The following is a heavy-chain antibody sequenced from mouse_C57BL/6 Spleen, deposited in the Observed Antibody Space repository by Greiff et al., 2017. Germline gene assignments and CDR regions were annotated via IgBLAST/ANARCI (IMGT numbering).Heavy chain of an antibody. CDR3: GYGNYAAY. CDR2: IDPEDGET. D-gene: IGHD2-10*02. Sequence: VQLQQSGAELVKPGASVKLSCTASGFNITDYYMHWVKQRPEQGLEWIGRIDPEDGETKYAPKFQGKATITADTSSNTAYLQLSSLTSEDTAVYYCGYGNYAAYWGQGTLVTVSA. V-gene: IGHV14-2*01. J-gene: IGHJ3*01. CDR1: GFNITDYY.